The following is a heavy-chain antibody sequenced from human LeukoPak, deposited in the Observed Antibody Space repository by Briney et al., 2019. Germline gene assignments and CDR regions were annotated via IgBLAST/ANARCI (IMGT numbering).Heavy chain of an antibody. CDR1: GFTFSNYW. Sequence: GGSLRLSCAASGFTFSNYWMSWVRQAPGKGLEWVASIKQDGSEKCYVDSVKGRFTISRDNAKNSLYLQMNSLRAEDTAVYYCAKGGATKYYFDYWGQGTLVTVSS. J-gene: IGHJ4*02. D-gene: IGHD1-26*01. V-gene: IGHV3-7*01. CDR2: IKQDGSEK. CDR3: AKGGATKYYFDY.